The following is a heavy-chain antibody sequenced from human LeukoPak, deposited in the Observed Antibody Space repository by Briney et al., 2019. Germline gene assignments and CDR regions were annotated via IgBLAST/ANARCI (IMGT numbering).Heavy chain of an antibody. Sequence: PGGSLRLSCAASGFTFNSYAMSWVRQAPGKGLEGVLAISGGSGSSTYYADAVKGRFSISRDNSRTTLSVQMNSLRAEDTAVYYCAKGSSSGWPYFFDYWGQGTLVTVSS. D-gene: IGHD6-19*01. J-gene: IGHJ4*02. V-gene: IGHV3-23*01. CDR3: AKGSSSGWPYFFDY. CDR1: GFTFNSYA. CDR2: ISGGSGSST.